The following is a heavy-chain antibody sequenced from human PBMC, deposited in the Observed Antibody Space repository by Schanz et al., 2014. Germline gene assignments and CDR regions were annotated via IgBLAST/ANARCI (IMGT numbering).Heavy chain of an antibody. J-gene: IGHJ5*01. CDR1: GFTFSTYA. V-gene: IGHV3-23*01. D-gene: IGHD2-8*01. Sequence: VQLLQSGGALVQPGGSLRLSCSASGFTFSTYAMSWARQTPGKGLEWVSVISARGEVSKYSDSVKGRFIVSRDNSRATLFLQMDSLRAADTAFYYCAKWEDIVPEPEPMRGWFDSWGQGILVIVSS. CDR3: AKWEDIVPEPEPMRGWFDS. CDR2: ISARGEVS.